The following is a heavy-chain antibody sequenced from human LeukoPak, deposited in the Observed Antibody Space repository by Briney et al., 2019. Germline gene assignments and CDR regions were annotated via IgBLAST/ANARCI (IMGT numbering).Heavy chain of an antibody. CDR2: MSYDGSNK. D-gene: IGHD3-3*01. J-gene: IGHJ4*02. V-gene: IGHV3-30-3*01. CDR3: ARDRRFLEWLLYFDY. Sequence: GGSLRLSCAASGFIFSSYAMHWVRQAPGKGLEWVAIMSYDGSNKYYADSVKGRFTISRDNSKKTLYMQMNSLRAEDTAVYYCARDRRFLEWLLYFDYWGQGTLVTVSS. CDR1: GFIFSSYA.